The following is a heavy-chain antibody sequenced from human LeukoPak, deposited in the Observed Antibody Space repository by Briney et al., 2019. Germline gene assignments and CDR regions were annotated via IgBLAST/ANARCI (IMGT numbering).Heavy chain of an antibody. J-gene: IGHJ4*02. D-gene: IGHD4-17*01. CDR3: ARIAGDDYGDYYDN. CDR1: GGTFSSYA. V-gene: IGHV1-69*05. Sequence: SVKVSCKASGGTFSSYAISWVRQAPGQGLEWMGRIIPIFGTANYAQKFQGRVTITTDESTSTAYVGLSSLRSEDTAVYYCARIAGDDYGDYYDNWGQGTLVTVSS. CDR2: IIPIFGTA.